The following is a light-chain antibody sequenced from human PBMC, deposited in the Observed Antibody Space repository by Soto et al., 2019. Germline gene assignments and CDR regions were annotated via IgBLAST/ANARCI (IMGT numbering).Light chain of an antibody. J-gene: IGKJ5*01. CDR2: GAF. V-gene: IGKV3-11*01. Sequence: EIVLTQCPGTLSVSPGERATLSCRASQTVSRNLAWYQQKPGQAPRLLIYGAFNRATGIPARFSGSGSGTDFTLTISSLEPEDSAVYYCQQRNIWPPVTFGHGTRLEIK. CDR1: QTVSRN. CDR3: QQRNIWPPVT.